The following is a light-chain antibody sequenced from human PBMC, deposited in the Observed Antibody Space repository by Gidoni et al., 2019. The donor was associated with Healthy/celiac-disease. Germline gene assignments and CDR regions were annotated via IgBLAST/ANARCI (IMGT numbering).Light chain of an antibody. J-gene: IGKJ2*01. CDR3: EQYYSTPHT. V-gene: IGKV4-1*01. CDR1: QSVLYSSNNINY. CDR2: LAS. Sequence: DIVMTQSPDSLAVSLGERATINCKSSQSVLYSSNNINYSARYPHKPGQQPKLLIYLASPRESGGPDRVSGSGCGRDFTLTISSLQGEDVAVDDCEQYYSTPHTFGQGTKLEIK.